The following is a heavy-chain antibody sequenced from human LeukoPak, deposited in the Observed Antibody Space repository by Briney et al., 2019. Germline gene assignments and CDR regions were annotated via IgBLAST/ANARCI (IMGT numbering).Heavy chain of an antibody. Sequence: PGRSLRLSCAASGFTFSIYGMHWVRQAPGKGLEWVAVISYDGSNKYFADSVKGRFTISRDNSKNTLYLQMNSLRAEDTAVYYCAKDGREEAFDIWGQGTMVTVSS. CDR3: AKDGREEAFDI. V-gene: IGHV3-30*18. D-gene: IGHD1-26*01. J-gene: IGHJ3*02. CDR1: GFTFSIYG. CDR2: ISYDGSNK.